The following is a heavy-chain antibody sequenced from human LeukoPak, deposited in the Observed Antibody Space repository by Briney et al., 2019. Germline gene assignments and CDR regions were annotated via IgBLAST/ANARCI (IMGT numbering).Heavy chain of an antibody. D-gene: IGHD3-10*01. CDR2: INLNSGGT. CDR3: ARDSGDYYGSGIFRWFDP. CDR1: GYTFTGYY. J-gene: IGHJ5*02. V-gene: IGHV1-2*02. Sequence: GASVKVSCKASGYTFTGYYMHWVRQAPGQGLEWMGWINLNSGGTNYAQKFQGRVTMTRDTSISTAYMELSRLRSDDTAVYYCARDSGDYYGSGIFRWFDPWGQGTLVTVSS.